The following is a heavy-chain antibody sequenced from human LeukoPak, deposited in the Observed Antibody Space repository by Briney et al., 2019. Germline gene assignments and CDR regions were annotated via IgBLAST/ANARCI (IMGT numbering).Heavy chain of an antibody. D-gene: IGHD1-26*01. V-gene: IGHV3-30*18. CDR3: AKAMRLVGAITGLDY. Sequence: GGSLRLSCAASGFTFSSYGMHWVRQAPGKGLEWVAVISYDGSNKYYADSVKGRFTISRDNSKNTLYLQMNSLRAEDTAVYYCAKAMRLVGAITGLDYWGQGTLVTVSS. CDR2: ISYDGSNK. CDR1: GFTFSSYG. J-gene: IGHJ4*02.